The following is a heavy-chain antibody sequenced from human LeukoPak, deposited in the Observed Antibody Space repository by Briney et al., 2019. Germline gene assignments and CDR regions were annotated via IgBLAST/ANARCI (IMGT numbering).Heavy chain of an antibody. Sequence: SETLSLTCTVSGGSISSSSYYWGWIRQPSGKGLEWIGSIYYSGSTYYNPSLKSRVTISVDTSKNQFSLKLSSVTAADTAVYYCARHPVRRWLQFSDYWGQGTLVTVSS. D-gene: IGHD5-24*01. V-gene: IGHV4-39*01. CDR3: ARHPVRRWLQFSDY. J-gene: IGHJ4*02. CDR2: IYYSGST. CDR1: GGSISSSSYY.